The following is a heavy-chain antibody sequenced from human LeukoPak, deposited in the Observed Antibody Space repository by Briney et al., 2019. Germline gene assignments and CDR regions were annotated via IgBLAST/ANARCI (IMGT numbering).Heavy chain of an antibody. J-gene: IGHJ4*02. CDR3: ARALYHYDSSGYEARDY. CDR2: IYTSGSA. V-gene: IGHV4-61*02. CDR1: GASITSGEYH. D-gene: IGHD3-22*01. Sequence: PSETLSLTCTVSGASITSGEYHWSWIRQPAGKGLEWIGRIYTSGSANYNPSLRSRVTISVDTSKNQFSLKLSSVTAADTAIYYCARALYHYDSSGYEARDYWGQGTLVTVSS.